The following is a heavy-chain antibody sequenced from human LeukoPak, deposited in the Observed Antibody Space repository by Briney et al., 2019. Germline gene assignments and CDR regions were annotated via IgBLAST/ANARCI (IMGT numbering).Heavy chain of an antibody. J-gene: IGHJ5*02. Sequence: GASVKVFCKASGGTFSSYAISWVRQAPGQGLEWMGGIIPIFGTANYAQKFQGRVTITADESTSTAYMELSSLRSEDTAVYYCARGNYYDTSGYGNYNWFDPWGQGTLVTVSS. V-gene: IGHV1-69*13. CDR3: ARGNYYDTSGYGNYNWFDP. D-gene: IGHD3-22*01. CDR1: GGTFSSYA. CDR2: IIPIFGTA.